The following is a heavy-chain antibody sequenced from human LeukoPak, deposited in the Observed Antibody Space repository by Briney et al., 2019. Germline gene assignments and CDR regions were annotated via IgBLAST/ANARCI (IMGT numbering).Heavy chain of an antibody. J-gene: IGHJ6*02. CDR2: ITNGGSTI. V-gene: IGHV3-11*01. D-gene: IGHD3-9*01. CDR3: AKSIGLTGGGVDV. CDR1: GFTFSDYN. Sequence: GGSLRLSCAASGFTFSDYNMNWVRQAPGKGLEWVSYITNGGSTIHHADSVKGRFTISRDNAKETLYLQMNSLRAEDTAVYYCAKSIGLTGGGVDVWGQGTTVTVSS.